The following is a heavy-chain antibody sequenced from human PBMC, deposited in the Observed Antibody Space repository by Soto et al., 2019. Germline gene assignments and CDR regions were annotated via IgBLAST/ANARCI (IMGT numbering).Heavy chain of an antibody. Sequence: QAQRAESGGGVVQPGRSLRLSCAASGFAVSSYGMHWVRQAPGTGLEWVAVISYDGSLQHYADSVKGRFTISRDNSKNMVLLQMSSLRAEDTAVYYCVSDRGYGHASVPYSWGQGTLVSVSS. CDR3: VSDRGYGHASVPYS. J-gene: IGHJ4*02. D-gene: IGHD5-18*01. CDR1: GFAVSSYG. CDR2: ISYDGSLQ. V-gene: IGHV3-30*03.